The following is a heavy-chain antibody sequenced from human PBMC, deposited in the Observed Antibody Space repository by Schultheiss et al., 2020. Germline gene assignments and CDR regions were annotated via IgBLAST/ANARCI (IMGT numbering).Heavy chain of an antibody. CDR2: ISGSGGFT. CDR3: ARDYRQTLDSSDHFDF. Sequence: GGSLRLSCAASGFAFSNFAMSWVRQAPGKGLEWVSGISGSGGFTSYADSVKGRFTISRDNSKNTLFLQMHSLRAEDTALYYCARDYRQTLDSSDHFDFWGQGTLVTVSS. V-gene: IGHV3-23*01. CDR1: GFAFSNFA. D-gene: IGHD3-22*01. J-gene: IGHJ4*02.